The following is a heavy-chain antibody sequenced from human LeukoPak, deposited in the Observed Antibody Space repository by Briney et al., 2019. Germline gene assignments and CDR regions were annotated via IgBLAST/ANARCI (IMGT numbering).Heavy chain of an antibody. D-gene: IGHD3-22*01. CDR2: ITGGGDTT. V-gene: IGHV3-23*01. Sequence: GGSLRLSCAGSGFTFRSYAMSWVRQAPGKGLEWVSSITGGGDTTYYADSVKGRFTISRDNSKNTLYLQMNSLRAEDTAVYYCAKDGDYYDSSGYSALFDYWGQGTLVTVSS. J-gene: IGHJ4*02. CDR3: AKDGDYYDSSGYSALFDY. CDR1: GFTFRSYA.